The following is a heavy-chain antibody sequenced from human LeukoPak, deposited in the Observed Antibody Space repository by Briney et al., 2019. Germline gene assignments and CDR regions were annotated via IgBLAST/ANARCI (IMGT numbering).Heavy chain of an antibody. J-gene: IGHJ3*01. CDR2: INPKSGET. CDR3: AREAGDNTYNV. Sequence: ASVKVSCKASRYTFTDYYMHWVRQAPGQGLEWMGWINPKSGETRYEQNFQGRVTMTRDTSITTAYMELSRLRSDDTAVYYCAREAGDNTYNVWGQGTIVTVSS. V-gene: IGHV1-2*02. CDR1: RYTFTDYY. D-gene: IGHD7-27*01.